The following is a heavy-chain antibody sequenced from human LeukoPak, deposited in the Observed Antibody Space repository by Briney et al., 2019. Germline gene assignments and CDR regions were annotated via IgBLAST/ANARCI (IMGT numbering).Heavy chain of an antibody. J-gene: IGHJ4*02. V-gene: IGHV4-61*02. D-gene: IGHD4/OR15-4a*01. CDR3: ARDAKSAWVAFDY. CDR1: GGSIKTPGYS. Sequence: IPSETLSLTCTVSGGSIKTPGYSWTWIRQPAGKGLEWIGRIYISGNTDQSPSLKSRVTVSMDSSRNQFSLEMKSVTAADTAVYYCARDAKSAWVAFDYWGQGTLVTVSS. CDR2: IYISGNT.